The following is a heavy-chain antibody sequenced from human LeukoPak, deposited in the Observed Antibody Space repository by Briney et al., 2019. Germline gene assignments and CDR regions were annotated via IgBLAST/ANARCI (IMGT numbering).Heavy chain of an antibody. CDR3: AREVVVVPAAAFDI. CDR1: GGSLGGYY. Sequence: SETLSLTCAVYGGSLGGYYWGWIRQPPGKRLEWIGEVNHSGNTNYNPSLKSRVTISLDTSKNQFSLKLTSVTAADTAVYYCAREVVVVPAAAFDIWGQGTMVTVSS. V-gene: IGHV4-34*01. CDR2: VNHSGNT. D-gene: IGHD2-2*01. J-gene: IGHJ3*02.